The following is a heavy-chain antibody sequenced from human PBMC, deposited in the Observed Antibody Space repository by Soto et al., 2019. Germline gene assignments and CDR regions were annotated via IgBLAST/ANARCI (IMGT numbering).Heavy chain of an antibody. V-gene: IGHV3-74*01. CDR3: ASGELYYWDTVDW. J-gene: IGHJ4*02. D-gene: IGHD3-10*01. Sequence: GGSLRLSCASSGFTFSSYWMHCVRHAPGKGVVWVSRIYIDGTTTNYADSVKGRFTISRDNAKNTLYLQMNSLRAEDTAVYYCASGELYYWDTVDWWGQGAVVT. CDR2: IYIDGTTT. CDR1: GFTFSSYW.